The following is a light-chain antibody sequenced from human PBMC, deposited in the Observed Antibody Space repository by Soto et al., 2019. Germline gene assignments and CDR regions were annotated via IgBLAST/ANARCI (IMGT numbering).Light chain of an antibody. CDR3: QQRSNWPYLT. CDR2: DAS. J-gene: IGKJ4*01. Sequence: EIVLTQSPDTLSLSPGERATLSCSASQSVSGYLGWYQQKPGQAPRLLIYDASNRAYGVPARFRGSGSGTNFTLTIASLEPDDFAVYYCQQRSNWPYLTFGGGTRV. CDR1: QSVSGY. V-gene: IGKV3-11*01.